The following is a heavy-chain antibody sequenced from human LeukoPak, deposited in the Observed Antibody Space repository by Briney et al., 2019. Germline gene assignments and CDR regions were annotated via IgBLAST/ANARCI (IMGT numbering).Heavy chain of an antibody. V-gene: IGHV3-30-3*01. J-gene: IGHJ5*02. D-gene: IGHD6-6*01. CDR3: AKALRIAARARDWFDP. Sequence: GGSLRLSCAASGFTFSSYAMHWVRQAPGKGLEWVAVISYDGSNKYYADSVKGRFTISRDNSKNTLYLQMNSLRAEDTAVYYCAKALRIAARARDWFDPWGQGTLVTVSS. CDR1: GFTFSSYA. CDR2: ISYDGSNK.